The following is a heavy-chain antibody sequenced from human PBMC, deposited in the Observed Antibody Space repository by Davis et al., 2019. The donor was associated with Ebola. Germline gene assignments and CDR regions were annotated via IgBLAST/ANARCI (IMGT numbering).Heavy chain of an antibody. CDR1: GFTFSSYA. V-gene: IGHV3-23*01. D-gene: IGHD2-15*01. J-gene: IGHJ4*02. CDR2: ISNTGGGT. CDR3: AKYGGATPPGGYFDY. Sequence: GESLKISCAASGFTFSSYAMTWVRQAPGKGLEWVSSISNTGGGTYYADSVKGRFTISRDNSNNTLYLQMNSLRGEDTAVYFCAKYGGATPPGGYFDYRGQGTLVTVSS.